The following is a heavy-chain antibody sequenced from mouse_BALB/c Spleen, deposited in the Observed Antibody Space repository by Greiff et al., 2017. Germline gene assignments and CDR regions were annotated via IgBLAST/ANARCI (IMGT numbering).Heavy chain of an antibody. Sequence: QVTLKVSGPGILQPSQTLSLTCSFSGFSLSTSGMGVSWIRQPSGKGLEWLAHIYWDDDKRYNPSLKSRLTISKDTSRNQVFLKITSVDTADTATYYCARRSGYGNSFAYWGQGTLVTVSA. CDR1: GFSLSTSGMG. D-gene: IGHD2-10*02. CDR2: IYWDDDK. V-gene: IGHV8-12*01. CDR3: ARRSGYGNSFAY. J-gene: IGHJ3*01.